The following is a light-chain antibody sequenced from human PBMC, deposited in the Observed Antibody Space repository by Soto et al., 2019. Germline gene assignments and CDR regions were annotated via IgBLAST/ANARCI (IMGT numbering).Light chain of an antibody. CDR1: QSVSTN. CDR2: GAS. J-gene: IGKJ1*01. Sequence: EIVMTQSPATLSVSPGERATLSCRASQSVSTNLAWYQQKPGQPPRLLIYGASTRATGVPARFSGSGSGTEFPLTISSLQSEDFAVYYCQQYNNWPWTFGLGTKVEIK. CDR3: QQYNNWPWT. V-gene: IGKV3-15*01.